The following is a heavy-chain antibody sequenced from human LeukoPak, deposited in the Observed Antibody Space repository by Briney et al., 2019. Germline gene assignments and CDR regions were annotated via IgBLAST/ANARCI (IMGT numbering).Heavy chain of an antibody. V-gene: IGHV3-30*04. J-gene: IGHJ4*02. CDR3: ARASSGWYDY. Sequence: GRSVRLSCAASSSTFGSYAVRWARLQAGGWMEWVAVISNDRSNKYYADSVKGRLTISRNNSYNTLYLQRNSLRAEDTAVYYCARASSGWYDYWGQGTLVTVSS. D-gene: IGHD6-19*01. CDR2: ISNDRSNK. CDR1: SSTFGSYA.